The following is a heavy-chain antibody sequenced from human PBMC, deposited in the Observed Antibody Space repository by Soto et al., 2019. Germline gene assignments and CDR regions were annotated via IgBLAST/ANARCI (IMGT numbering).Heavy chain of an antibody. Sequence: PGGSLRLSCAASGFTFSSYGMHWVRQAPGKGLEWVAAIRSGGGSKYYADSVKGRFTISRDNSKNTLYLQMNSLRAEDTAVYYCANTYSSSSVFYSCGMDVWGQGTTVTVSS. D-gene: IGHD6-6*01. CDR2: IRSGGGSK. CDR3: ANTYSSSSVFYSCGMDV. CDR1: GFTFSSYG. V-gene: IGHV3-33*06. J-gene: IGHJ6*02.